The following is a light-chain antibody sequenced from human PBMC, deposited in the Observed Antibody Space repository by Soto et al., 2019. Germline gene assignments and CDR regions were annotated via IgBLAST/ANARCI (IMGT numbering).Light chain of an antibody. CDR1: QTVSTY. Sequence: ETVLTQSPATLSLSPGERATLSCRASQTVSTYLAWYQHKPGQAPRLLISDASSTATGIPARFSGGGSGTDFTLTISRVEPEDFAVYYCQQRGNWPPTFGQGTKLEIK. V-gene: IGKV3-11*01. CDR2: DAS. CDR3: QQRGNWPPT. J-gene: IGKJ2*01.